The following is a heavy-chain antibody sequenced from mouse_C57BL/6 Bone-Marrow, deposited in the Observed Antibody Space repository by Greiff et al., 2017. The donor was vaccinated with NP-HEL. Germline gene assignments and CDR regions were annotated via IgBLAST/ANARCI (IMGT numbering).Heavy chain of an antibody. CDR2: IDPSDSYT. CDR3: ARRAITTVVDAMDY. J-gene: IGHJ4*01. V-gene: IGHV1-69*01. Sequence: VQLQQPGAELVMPGASVKLSCKASGYTFTSYWMHWVKQRPGQGLEWIGEIDPSDSYTNYNQKFKGKSTLTVDKSSSTAYMQLSSLTSEDSAVYYCARRAITTVVDAMDYWGQGTSVTVSS. D-gene: IGHD1-1*01. CDR1: GYTFTSYW.